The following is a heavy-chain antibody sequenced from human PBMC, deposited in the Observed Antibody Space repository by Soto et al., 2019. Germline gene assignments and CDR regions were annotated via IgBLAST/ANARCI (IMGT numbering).Heavy chain of an antibody. CDR1: GFTFSSYA. CDR2: ISGSGGST. Sequence: PGGSLRLSCAASGFTFSSYAMSWVRQAPGKGLEWVSAISGSGGSTYYADSVKGRFTISRDNSKNTLYLQMNSLRAEDTAVYYCAKDHFHSSGWYLADHFDYWGQGTLVTVSS. D-gene: IGHD6-19*01. J-gene: IGHJ4*02. V-gene: IGHV3-23*01. CDR3: AKDHFHSSGWYLADHFDY.